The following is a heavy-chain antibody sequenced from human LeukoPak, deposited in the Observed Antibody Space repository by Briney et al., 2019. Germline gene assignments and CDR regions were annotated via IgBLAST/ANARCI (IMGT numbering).Heavy chain of an antibody. D-gene: IGHD3-16*01. Sequence: ASVKVSCKAFGYTFTGYYMHWVRQAPGQGLEWMGWINPKSGATNYAEQFQGRVTVTRDTSITTAYMALSRLRSDDTAVYYCARIRVGYPLPQGAFDIWGQRAMVTVSS. CDR2: INPKSGAT. CDR3: ARIRVGYPLPQGAFDI. V-gene: IGHV1-2*02. J-gene: IGHJ3*02. CDR1: GYTFTGYY.